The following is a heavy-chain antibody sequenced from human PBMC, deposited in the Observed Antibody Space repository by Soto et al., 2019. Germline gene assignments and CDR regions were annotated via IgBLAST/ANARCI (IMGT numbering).Heavy chain of an antibody. CDR2: INAGNGNT. D-gene: IGHD2-15*01. CDR1: GYTFTSYA. V-gene: IGHV1-3*01. Sequence: ASVKVSCKASGYTFTSYAMHWVRQAPGQRLEWMGWINAGNGNTKYSQKFQGRVTITRDTSASTAYMELSSLRSEDTAVYYCARRYCSGGSCYRKGRSYMDVWGKGTTVTVSS. CDR3: ARRYCSGGSCYRKGRSYMDV. J-gene: IGHJ6*03.